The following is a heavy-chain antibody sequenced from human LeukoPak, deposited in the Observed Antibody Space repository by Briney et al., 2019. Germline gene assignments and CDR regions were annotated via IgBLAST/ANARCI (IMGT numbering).Heavy chain of an antibody. Sequence: SETLSLTCTVSGAYLSSNNYYWGWIRQPPGKGLEWIGSVYYSGSRFYNPSLKSRVTISVDTSKNRFSLRLRSVTAADTAVYYCARGESYCSGGLCYHYYGMDVWGQGTTVTVSS. CDR3: ARGESYCSGGLCYHYYGMDV. CDR1: GAYLSSNNYY. V-gene: IGHV4-39*07. D-gene: IGHD2-8*02. J-gene: IGHJ6*02. CDR2: VYYSGSR.